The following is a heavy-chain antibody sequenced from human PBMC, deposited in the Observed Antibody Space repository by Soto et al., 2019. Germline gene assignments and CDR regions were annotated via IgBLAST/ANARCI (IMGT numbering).Heavy chain of an antibody. CDR1: GGTFSSYA. CDR2: IIPIFGTA. CDR3: ARGRPIAARPGGHFDY. D-gene: IGHD6-6*01. Sequence: QVQLVQSGAEVKKPGSSVKVSCKASGGTFSSYAISWVRQAPGQGLEWMGGIIPIFGTANYAQKFPGRVTMTADESTSTAYMELSSVRSEDTAVYYCARGRPIAARPGGHFDYWGQGTLVTVSS. J-gene: IGHJ4*02. V-gene: IGHV1-69*01.